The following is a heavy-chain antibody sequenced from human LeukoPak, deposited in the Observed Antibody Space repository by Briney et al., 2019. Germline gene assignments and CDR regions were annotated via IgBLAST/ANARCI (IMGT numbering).Heavy chain of an antibody. D-gene: IGHD1-1*01. J-gene: IGHJ6*02. CDR2: IFSGGNT. CDR3: ARGAPGTTSGYYYGLDV. Sequence: PGGSLRLSCAASGFTFSDHYMDWVRQAPGKGLEWVSIIFSGGNTYYADSVKGRFTTSRDTSENTVYLQMNSLRADDTAVYYCARGAPGTTSGYYYGLDVWGQGTTVTVSS. V-gene: IGHV3-53*01. CDR1: GFTFSDHY.